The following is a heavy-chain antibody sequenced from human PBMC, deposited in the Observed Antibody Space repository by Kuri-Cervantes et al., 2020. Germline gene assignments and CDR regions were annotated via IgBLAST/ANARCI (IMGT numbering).Heavy chain of an antibody. J-gene: IGHJ4*02. D-gene: IGHD3-10*01. V-gene: IGHV3-30*02. Sequence: GESLKISCAASGFTFSSYWMSWVRQAPGKGLEWVAFIRYDGSNKYYADSVKGRFTISRDNSKNTLYLQMSSLRAEDTAVYYCARGLWFGEPYFDYWGQGTLVTVSS. CDR2: IRYDGSNK. CDR3: ARGLWFGEPYFDY. CDR1: GFTFSSYW.